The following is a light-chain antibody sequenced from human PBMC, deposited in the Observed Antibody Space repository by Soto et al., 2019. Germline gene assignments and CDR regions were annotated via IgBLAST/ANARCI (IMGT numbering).Light chain of an antibody. CDR1: QTVNNNY. V-gene: IGKV1-39*01. Sequence: IQMSQSPSSLSASVGDRVSITCRASQTVNNNYVNWYQQKPGEAPKLLIYIASGLQSGVPSRSNGSGSGTDFTLHINSLQPDDVATYFCQQTSSFPLSFGGGTKVESK. J-gene: IGKJ4*01. CDR2: IAS. CDR3: QQTSSFPLS.